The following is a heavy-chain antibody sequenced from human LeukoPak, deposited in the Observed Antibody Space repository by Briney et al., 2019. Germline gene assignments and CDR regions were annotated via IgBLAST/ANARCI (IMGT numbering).Heavy chain of an antibody. J-gene: IGHJ6*04. D-gene: IGHD6-13*01. CDR1: GYTFTSYG. CDR3: ARSSSWPVLLGMDV. CDR2: ISAYNGNT. V-gene: IGHV1-18*04. Sequence: AAVKVSCKASGYTFTSYGISWVRQAPGQGLEWMGWISAYNGNTNYAQKLQGRVTMTTDTSTSTAYMELRSLSSDDTAVYYCARSSSWPVLLGMDVWGKGTTVTVSS.